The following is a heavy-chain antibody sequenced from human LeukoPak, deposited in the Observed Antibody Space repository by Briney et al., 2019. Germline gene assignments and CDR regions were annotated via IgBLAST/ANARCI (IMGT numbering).Heavy chain of an antibody. CDR3: ASKWLGLNY. CDR1: GGSISSSNW. J-gene: IGHJ4*02. Sequence: SETLALTRAVSGGSISSSNWWSWVRQPPGKGLDWKGEIYHSGSTTYTPTLKSRVTISVDNSKNQFSLRLSSVTAAATAVYYCASKWLGLNYWGQGTLVTVSS. CDR2: IYHSGST. V-gene: IGHV4-4*02. D-gene: IGHD6-19*01.